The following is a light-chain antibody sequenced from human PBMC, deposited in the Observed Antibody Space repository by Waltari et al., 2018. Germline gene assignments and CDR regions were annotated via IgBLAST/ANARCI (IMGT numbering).Light chain of an antibody. Sequence: EIVLTQSPGTLSLSPGERATLSCRASQSVRSNYLAWYQQKPGQAPRLLIYGASTRATGIPDRFSGSGSGTDFTLTISRLEPEDFAVYYCQQYGSSLKTFGQGTKEEIK. CDR1: QSVRSNY. CDR3: QQYGSSLKT. J-gene: IGKJ1*01. V-gene: IGKV3-20*01. CDR2: GAS.